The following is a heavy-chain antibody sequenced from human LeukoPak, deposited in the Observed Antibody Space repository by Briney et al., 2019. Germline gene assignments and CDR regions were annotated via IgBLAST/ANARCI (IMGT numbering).Heavy chain of an antibody. D-gene: IGHD3-10*01. CDR3: AKDRLRGVIIPYFDY. Sequence: GGSLRLSCAASGFTFSSYAMSWVRQAPGKGLEWVSAISGSGGSTYYADSVKGRFTISRDNSKNTLYLQMNSLRAEDTAVYYCAKDRLRGVIIPYFDYWGQGTLVTVSS. CDR2: ISGSGGST. CDR1: GFTFSSYA. V-gene: IGHV3-23*01. J-gene: IGHJ4*02.